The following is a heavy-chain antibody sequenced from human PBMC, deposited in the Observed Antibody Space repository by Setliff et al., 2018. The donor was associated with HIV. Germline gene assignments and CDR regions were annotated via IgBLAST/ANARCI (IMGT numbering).Heavy chain of an antibody. V-gene: IGHV4-39*07. CDR3: ARLVRGGSGHYFDY. CDR2: VFYSGST. D-gene: IGHD3-10*01. Sequence: SETLSLTCAVSGVTFSSNNYYWGWIRQPPGKGLEWIGTVFYSGSTSYSPPLKSRDTISVDTSKNQFSLTLKSVTAADTALYYCARLVRGGSGHYFDYWGQGKLVTVSS. J-gene: IGHJ4*02. CDR1: GVTFSSNNYY.